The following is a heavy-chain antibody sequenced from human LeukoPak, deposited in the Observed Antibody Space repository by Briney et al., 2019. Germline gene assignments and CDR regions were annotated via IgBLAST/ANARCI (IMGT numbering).Heavy chain of an antibody. CDR3: ARHREYYESSGYGTSFDY. J-gene: IGHJ4*02. Sequence: PSETLSLTCTVSGCSISGYCWSWIRQPPGKGLEWVGHIFYTGSTNYNPSLKSRVTISEDTSKNQFSLKLTSVTAADTAVYYCARHREYYESSGYGTSFDYWGQGTLVTVSS. CDR2: IFYTGST. D-gene: IGHD3-22*01. CDR1: GCSISGYC. V-gene: IGHV4-59*08.